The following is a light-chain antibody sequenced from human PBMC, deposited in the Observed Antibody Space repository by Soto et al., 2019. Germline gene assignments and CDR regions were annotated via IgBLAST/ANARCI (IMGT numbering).Light chain of an antibody. CDR2: EGN. J-gene: IGLJ2*01. CDR3: CSYAGSSTVI. CDR1: SGDIGTYNL. Sequence: QSALTQPASVSGSPGQSITISCPGTSGDIGTYNLVSWDQQHPGRAPKLIIFEGNKRPSGVSNRFSGSKSGNTASLTISGPQAEVDADYHGCSYAGSSTVICGGGTNLTVL. V-gene: IGLV2-23*01.